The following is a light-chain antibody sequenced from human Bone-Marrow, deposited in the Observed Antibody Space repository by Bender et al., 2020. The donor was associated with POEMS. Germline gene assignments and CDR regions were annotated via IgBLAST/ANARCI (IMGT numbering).Light chain of an antibody. CDR1: SSNIGSNY. CDR2: DNV. J-gene: IGLJ3*02. CDR3: GTWDNSLSAWV. Sequence: SVLTQPPSVSAAPGQKVTISCSGSSSNIGSNYVSWYQQVPGTAPKVFIYDNVKRAAGIPDRVSASKSGTSATLAITGLQTGDEADYYCGTWDNSLSAWVFGGGTSLTVL. V-gene: IGLV1-51*01.